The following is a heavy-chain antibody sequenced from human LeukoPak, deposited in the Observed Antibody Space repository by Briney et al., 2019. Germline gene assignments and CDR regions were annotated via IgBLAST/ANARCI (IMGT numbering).Heavy chain of an antibody. Sequence: GGSLRLSCAASGFTFSSSAMSWVRQAPGKGLEWVSVIYSGGSTYYADSVKGRFTISRDNSKNTLYLQMNSLRAEDTAVYYCATSSSGPYYFDYWGQGTLVTVSS. CDR2: IYSGGST. CDR1: GFTFSSSA. D-gene: IGHD6-19*01. J-gene: IGHJ4*02. V-gene: IGHV3-66*01. CDR3: ATSSSGPYYFDY.